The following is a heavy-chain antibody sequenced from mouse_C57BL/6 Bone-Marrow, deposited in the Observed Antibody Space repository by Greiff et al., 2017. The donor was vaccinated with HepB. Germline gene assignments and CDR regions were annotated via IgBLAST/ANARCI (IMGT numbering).Heavy chain of an antibody. CDR3: AREGVYYYGSSPFGY. CDR2: IYPRSGNT. Sequence: VQLQQSGAELARPGASVKLSCKASGYTFTSYGISWVKQRTGQGLEWIGEIYPRSGNTYYNEKFKGKATLTADKASSTAYMGLRSLTSEDSAVYFCAREGVYYYGSSPFGYWGQGTLVTVSA. J-gene: IGHJ3*01. D-gene: IGHD1-1*01. V-gene: IGHV1-81*01. CDR1: GYTFTSYG.